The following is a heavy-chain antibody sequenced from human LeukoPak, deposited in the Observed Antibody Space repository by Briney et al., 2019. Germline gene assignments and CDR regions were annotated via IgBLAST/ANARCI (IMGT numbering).Heavy chain of an antibody. J-gene: IGHJ1*01. Sequence: VASVKVSCKASGYDFRSYGISWVRQAPGQGLEWMGWSSPLSGNRDYAQKLQDRFTMTTDTSTKTAHMELRSLRSDDTAVYYCTRVDPLNDGAEYFQHWGQGTLVIVSS. D-gene: IGHD1-1*01. CDR2: SSPLSGNR. CDR3: TRVDPLNDGAEYFQH. CDR1: GYDFRSYG. V-gene: IGHV1-18*01.